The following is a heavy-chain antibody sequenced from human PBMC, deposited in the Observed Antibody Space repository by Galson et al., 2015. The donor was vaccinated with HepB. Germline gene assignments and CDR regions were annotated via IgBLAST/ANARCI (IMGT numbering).Heavy chain of an antibody. CDR1: GFTFSSFW. D-gene: IGHD6-19*01. CDR3: AKVWSIALAGFNY. V-gene: IGHV3-7*03. CDR2: IKEDGSEK. Sequence: SLRLSCADGGFTFSSFWMSWVRQAPGKGLEWVANIKEDGSEKYYIDSVKGRFTISRDNAKNSLYLQMNSLRGEDTAIYYCAKVWSIALAGFNYWGQGTLVTVSS. J-gene: IGHJ4*02.